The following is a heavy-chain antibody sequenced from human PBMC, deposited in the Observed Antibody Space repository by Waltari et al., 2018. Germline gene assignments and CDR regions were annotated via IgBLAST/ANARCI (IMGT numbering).Heavy chain of an antibody. D-gene: IGHD3-3*01. Sequence: EVQLVESGGGLVKPGGSLRLSCAASGLTFSDAWMNWVRQAPGKGLEWVGRNKSKNDGETTEDAAPVKGRFSISRDDSKDTIYLQMNSLDTEDTAMYYCNTDRVTIFGGYWGQGTLVTVSS. V-gene: IGHV3-15*01. CDR3: NTDRVTIFGGY. CDR2: NKSKNDGETT. J-gene: IGHJ4*02. CDR1: GLTFSDAW.